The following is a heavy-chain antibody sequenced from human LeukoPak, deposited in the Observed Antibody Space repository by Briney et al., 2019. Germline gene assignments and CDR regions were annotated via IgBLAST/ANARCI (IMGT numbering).Heavy chain of an antibody. V-gene: IGHV3-74*01. J-gene: IGHJ4*02. CDR3: SRDGKGITGTTYPSY. CDR1: GFSFANYW. CDR2: INSDGSAT. Sequence: GGSLRLSCAASGFSFANYWMHWVRQAPGKGLVWVSHINSDGSATRYADSVKGRFTISRDNAKNTLYLQMNSLRAEDTAVYYCSRDGKGITGTTYPSYWGQGTLVTVSS. D-gene: IGHD1-7*01.